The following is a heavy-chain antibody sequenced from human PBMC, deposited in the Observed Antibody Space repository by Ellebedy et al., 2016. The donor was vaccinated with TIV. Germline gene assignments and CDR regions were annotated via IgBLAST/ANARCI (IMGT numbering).Heavy chain of an antibody. Sequence: ASVKVSXXASGYTFTSYGISWVRQAPGQGLEWMGWISAYNGNTNYAQKLQGRVTMTTDTSTSTAYMELRSLRSDDTAVYYCARWGQTYYYGSGSSDYFDYWGQGTLVTVSS. V-gene: IGHV1-18*01. D-gene: IGHD3-10*01. CDR2: ISAYNGNT. J-gene: IGHJ4*02. CDR3: ARWGQTYYYGSGSSDYFDY. CDR1: GYTFTSYG.